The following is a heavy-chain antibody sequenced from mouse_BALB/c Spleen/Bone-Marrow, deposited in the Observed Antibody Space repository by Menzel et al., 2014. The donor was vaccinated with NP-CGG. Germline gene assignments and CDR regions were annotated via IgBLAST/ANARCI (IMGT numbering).Heavy chain of an antibody. CDR3: ARGGYGGGYGFAY. CDR1: GYTFTSYW. Sequence: VKVVESGAELAKPGASVKMSCKASGYTFTSYWMHWVKQRPGQGLEWIGYINPTTGYTDYNQKFKDKATLTADKSSSTAYMHLHSLTSEASAADSCARGGYGGGYGFAYWGQGTLVTVSA. D-gene: IGHD1-1*01. CDR2: INPTTGYT. V-gene: IGHV1-7*01. J-gene: IGHJ3*01.